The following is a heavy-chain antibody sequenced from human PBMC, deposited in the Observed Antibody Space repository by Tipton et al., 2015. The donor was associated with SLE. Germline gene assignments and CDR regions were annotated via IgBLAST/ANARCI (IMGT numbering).Heavy chain of an antibody. CDR3: ARDPRGGDAFDI. CDR1: GGSISRNY. Sequence: TLSLTCTVSGGSISRNYWSWVRQPPGKGLEWIGEINHSGSTNYNPSLKSRVTISVDTSKNQFSLKLSSVTAADTAVYYCARDPRGGDAFDIWGQGTMVTVSS. D-gene: IGHD3-10*01. V-gene: IGHV4-34*01. J-gene: IGHJ3*02. CDR2: INHSGST.